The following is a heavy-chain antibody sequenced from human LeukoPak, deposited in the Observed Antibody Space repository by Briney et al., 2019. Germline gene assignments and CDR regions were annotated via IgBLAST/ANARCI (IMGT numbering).Heavy chain of an antibody. Sequence: GGSLRLSCAASGFTFSSYWMHWVRQAPGKGLVWVSRINSDGSSTSYADSVKGRFTISRDNAKNTLYLQMNSLRAEDTAVYYCARRSGYYYGFDPWGQGTLVTVSP. CDR3: ARRSGYYYGFDP. CDR1: GFTFSSYW. CDR2: INSDGSST. J-gene: IGHJ5*02. V-gene: IGHV3-74*01. D-gene: IGHD3-22*01.